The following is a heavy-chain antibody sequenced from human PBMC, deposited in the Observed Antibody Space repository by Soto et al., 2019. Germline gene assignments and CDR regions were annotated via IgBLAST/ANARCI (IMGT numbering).Heavy chain of an antibody. Sequence: EASVKVSCKASGYTFTSYYMHWVRQAPGQGLEWMGIINPSGGSTSYAQKFQGRVTMTRDTSTSTVYMELSSLRSEDTAVYYCARDQGIAAAGTYYYYYGMDVWGQGTTVTVSS. J-gene: IGHJ6*02. D-gene: IGHD6-13*01. CDR1: GYTFTSYY. CDR3: ARDQGIAAAGTYYYYYGMDV. CDR2: INPSGGST. V-gene: IGHV1-46*01.